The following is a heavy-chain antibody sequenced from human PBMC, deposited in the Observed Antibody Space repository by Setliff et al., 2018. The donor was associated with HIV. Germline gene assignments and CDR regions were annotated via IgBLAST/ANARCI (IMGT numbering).Heavy chain of an antibody. CDR1: GGSISSGRYY. CDR3: ARVGGFFGEARPPPDY. Sequence: KPSETLSLTCTVSGGSISSGRYYWSWIRQPAGKGLEWIGHIYTGGSPNYNPSLMSRVTISIDTSKDQLSLKLNSVTAADTAVYYCARVGGFFGEARPPPDYWGQGALVTV. J-gene: IGHJ4*02. D-gene: IGHD3-10*01. CDR2: IYTGGSP. V-gene: IGHV4-61*09.